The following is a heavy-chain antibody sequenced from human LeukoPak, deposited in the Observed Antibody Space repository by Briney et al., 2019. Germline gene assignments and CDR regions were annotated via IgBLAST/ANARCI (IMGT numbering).Heavy chain of an antibody. CDR2: ISSSGSTI. CDR3: ARLTDYYDSSGYVDY. CDR1: GFTFSDYY. V-gene: IGHV3-11*01. J-gene: IGHJ4*02. D-gene: IGHD3-22*01. Sequence: GGSLRLSCAASGFTFSDYYMSWIRQAPGKGLEWVSYISSSGSTIYYADSVKGRFTISRDNAKNSLYLQMNSLRAEDTAVYYCARLTDYYDSSGYVDYWGQGTLVTVSS.